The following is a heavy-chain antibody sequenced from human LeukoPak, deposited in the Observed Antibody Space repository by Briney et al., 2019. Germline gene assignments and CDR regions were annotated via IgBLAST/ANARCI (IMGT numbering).Heavy chain of an antibody. CDR3: ARIRYYYDSSGYLFDY. J-gene: IGHJ4*02. V-gene: IGHV7-4-1*02. Sequence: ASVKVSCKASGYTFMSYAMNWVRQAPGQGLEWMGWINTNTGNPTYAQGFTGRLVFSLDTSVNTAYLQISSLKAEDTAVYYCARIRYYYDSSGYLFDYWGQGTLVTVSS. CDR2: INTNTGNP. D-gene: IGHD3-22*01. CDR1: GYTFMSYA.